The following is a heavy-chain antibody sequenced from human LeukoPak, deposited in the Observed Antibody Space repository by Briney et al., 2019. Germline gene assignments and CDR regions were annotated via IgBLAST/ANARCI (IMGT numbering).Heavy chain of an antibody. CDR3: AKDATVVIPWYFDY. CDR2: ISGSGGST. D-gene: IGHD3-22*01. V-gene: IGHV3-23*01. J-gene: IGHJ4*02. Sequence: GGSLRLSCAASGFTVSSNYMSWVRQAPGKGLEWVSAISGSGGSTYYADSVKGRFTISRDNSKNTLYLQMNSLRAEDTAVYYCAKDATVVIPWYFDYWGQGTLVTVSS. CDR1: GFTVSSNY.